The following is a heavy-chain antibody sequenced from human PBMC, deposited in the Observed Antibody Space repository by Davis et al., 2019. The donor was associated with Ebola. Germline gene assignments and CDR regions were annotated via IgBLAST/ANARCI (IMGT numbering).Heavy chain of an antibody. J-gene: IGHJ4*02. D-gene: IGHD6-19*01. Sequence: GGSLRLSCTASGFTFRIYNMNWVRQAPGKGLEWVSYISSSSSTIYYADSVKGRFTISRDNAKNSLSLQMNSLRDEDTAVYYCARGVAVGGFYFDYWGQGTLVTVSS. V-gene: IGHV3-48*02. CDR3: ARGVAVGGFYFDY. CDR1: GFTFRIYN. CDR2: ISSSSSTI.